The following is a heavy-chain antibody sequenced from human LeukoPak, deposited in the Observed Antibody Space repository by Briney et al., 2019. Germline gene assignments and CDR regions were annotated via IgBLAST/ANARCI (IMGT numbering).Heavy chain of an antibody. J-gene: IGHJ3*02. V-gene: IGHV3-7*01. CDR1: GFTFSSYW. Sequence: GGSLRLSCAASGFTFSSYWMSWVRQAPGKGLEWEANIKQDGSEKYYVDSVKGRFTISRDNAKNSLYLQMNSLRAEDTAVYYCAREQSSGYFNDAFDIWGQGTMVTVSS. CDR2: IKQDGSEK. CDR3: AREQSSGYFNDAFDI. D-gene: IGHD3-22*01.